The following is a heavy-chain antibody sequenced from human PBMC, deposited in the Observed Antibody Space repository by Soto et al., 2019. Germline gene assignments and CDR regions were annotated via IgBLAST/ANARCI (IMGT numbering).Heavy chain of an antibody. CDR1: GGSIRSGGYS. J-gene: IGHJ5*02. Sequence: SLTCAVSGGSIRSGGYSWSWIRQPPGKGLELIGYLYHSGSTSYNPSLKSRVTISVDRSKNQFYLKLSSGTAADTAVYYCARAKVAVAAAGTGWFDRWGQGTLVTVSS. CDR2: LYHSGST. D-gene: IGHD6-13*01. V-gene: IGHV4-30-2*01. CDR3: ARAKVAVAAAGTGWFDR.